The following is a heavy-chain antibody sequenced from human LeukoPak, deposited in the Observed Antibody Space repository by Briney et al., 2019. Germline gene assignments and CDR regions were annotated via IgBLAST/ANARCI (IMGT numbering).Heavy chain of an antibody. D-gene: IGHD6-6*01. CDR3: TRRPYSSSSRYYYYYMDV. CDR2: IRSKASSYAT. Sequence: GGSLRLSCAASGFTFSGSAMHWVRQASGKGLEWVGRIRSKASSYATAYAASVKGRFTISRDDSKNTAYLQMNSLKTEDTAVYYCTRRPYSSSSRYYYYYMDVWGKGTTVTVSS. CDR1: GFTFSGSA. J-gene: IGHJ6*03. V-gene: IGHV3-73*01.